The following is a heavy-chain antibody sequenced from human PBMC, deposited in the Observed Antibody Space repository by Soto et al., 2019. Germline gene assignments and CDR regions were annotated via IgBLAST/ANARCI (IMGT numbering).Heavy chain of an antibody. J-gene: IGHJ4*02. Sequence: SETLSLTCAVYGGSFSGYYWSWIRQPPGKGLEWIGEINHSGSTNYNPSLKSRVTISVDTSKNQSSLKLSSVTAADTAVYYCARQGSYGDYDDYWGQGTLVTVSS. CDR3: ARQGSYGDYDDY. CDR1: GGSFSGYY. CDR2: INHSGST. V-gene: IGHV4-34*01. D-gene: IGHD4-17*01.